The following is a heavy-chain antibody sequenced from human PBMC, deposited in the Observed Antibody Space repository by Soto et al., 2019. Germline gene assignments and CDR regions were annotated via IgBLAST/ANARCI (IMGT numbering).Heavy chain of an antibody. V-gene: IGHV4-59*01. CDR3: AREGGTIAAAGSWGYYYYYYGMDV. Sequence: PSETLSLTCTVSGGSISSYYWSWIRQPPGKGLEWIGYTYYSGSTNYNPSLKSRVTISVDTSKNQFSLKLSSVTAADTAVYYCAREGGTIAAAGSWGYYYYYYGMDVWGQGTTVTVSS. D-gene: IGHD6-13*01. J-gene: IGHJ6*02. CDR1: GGSISSYY. CDR2: TYYSGST.